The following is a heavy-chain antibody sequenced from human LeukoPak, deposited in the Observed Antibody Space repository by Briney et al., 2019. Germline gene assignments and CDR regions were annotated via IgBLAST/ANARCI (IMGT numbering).Heavy chain of an antibody. CDR3: ARDIYNNYYFDY. Sequence: SGGSLRLSCAASGFTVSSNYMSWVRQAPGKGLEWVSVIYSGGSTYYADSVKARFTISRDNSKNTLYLHMNSLRAEDTAVYYCARDIYNNYYFDYWGQGTLVTVSS. CDR1: GFTVSSNY. V-gene: IGHV3-66*01. J-gene: IGHJ4*02. CDR2: IYSGGST. D-gene: IGHD4-11*01.